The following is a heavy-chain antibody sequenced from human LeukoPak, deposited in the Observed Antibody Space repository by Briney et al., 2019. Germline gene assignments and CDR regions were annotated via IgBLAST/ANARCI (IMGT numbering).Heavy chain of an antibody. J-gene: IGHJ6*02. Sequence: ASVKVSCKTSGYTFTNFYMHWVRQAPGQGLEWMGIINPSGANTGYAQKFQGRVTMTRDTSTSTVYMELSSLRSQDTAVYYCARVPVIAVAGEGYGMDVWGQGTTVTVSS. CDR2: INPSGANT. CDR1: GYTFTNFY. D-gene: IGHD6-19*01. V-gene: IGHV1-46*01. CDR3: ARVPVIAVAGEGYGMDV.